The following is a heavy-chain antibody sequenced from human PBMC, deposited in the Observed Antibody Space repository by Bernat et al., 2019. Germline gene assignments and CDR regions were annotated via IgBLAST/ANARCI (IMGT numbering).Heavy chain of an antibody. CDR2: ISYDGSNK. CDR1: GFTFSSYA. Sequence: VQLVESGGGVVQPGRSLRLSCAASGFTFSSYAMHWVRQAPGKGLEWVAVISYDGSNKYYADSVKGRFTISRDNSKNTLYLQMNSLRAEDTAVYYCARDRRAATGYWGQGTLVTVSS. V-gene: IGHV3-30*01. D-gene: IGHD6-13*01. J-gene: IGHJ4*02. CDR3: ARDRRAATGY.